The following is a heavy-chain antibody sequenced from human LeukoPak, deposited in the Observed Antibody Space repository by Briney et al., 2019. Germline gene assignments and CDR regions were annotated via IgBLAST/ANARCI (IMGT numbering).Heavy chain of an antibody. Sequence: GASVKVSCKASGYTFTSYGINWVRQAPGQGLEWMGWISVYNGNTNYAQKLQGRVTMTTDTSTSTAYMELRSLRSDDTAAYYCARGKDYYGSGPFDYWGQGTPVTVSS. CDR1: GYTFTSYG. CDR2: ISVYNGNT. J-gene: IGHJ4*02. V-gene: IGHV1-18*01. D-gene: IGHD3-10*01. CDR3: ARGKDYYGSGPFDY.